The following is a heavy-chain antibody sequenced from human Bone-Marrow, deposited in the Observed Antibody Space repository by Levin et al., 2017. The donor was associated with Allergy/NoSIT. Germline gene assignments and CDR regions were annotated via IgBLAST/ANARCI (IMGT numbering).Heavy chain of an antibody. CDR2: TSHDGGNT. D-gene: IGHD4-17*01. J-gene: IGHJ4*02. Sequence: HGESLKISCAGSGYSFGNYAMHWIRQAPGKGLDWVAVTSHDGGNTNYADSVKGRFTVSRDNSKSTLYLQMNGLRTDDTAVYYCARVGYGDYLEFWGQGTLVIVSS. CDR3: ARVGYGDYLEF. CDR1: GYSFGNYA. V-gene: IGHV3-30-3*01.